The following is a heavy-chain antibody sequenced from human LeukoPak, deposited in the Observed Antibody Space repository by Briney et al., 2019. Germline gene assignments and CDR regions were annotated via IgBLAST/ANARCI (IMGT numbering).Heavy chain of an antibody. J-gene: IGHJ3*02. V-gene: IGHV4-4*07. Sequence: SETLSLTCTVSGGSISSYYWSWIRQPAGKGLEWIGRIYTSGSTNYNPSLKSRVTISVDKSKNQFSLKLSSVTAADTAVYYCARAKLWFGELSDAFDIWGQGTMVTVSS. D-gene: IGHD3-10*01. CDR1: GGSISSYY. CDR2: IYTSGST. CDR3: ARAKLWFGELSDAFDI.